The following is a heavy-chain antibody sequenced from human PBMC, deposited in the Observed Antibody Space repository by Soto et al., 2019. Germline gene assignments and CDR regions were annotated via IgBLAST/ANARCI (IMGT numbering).Heavy chain of an antibody. Sequence: SQTLSLTCVISGDSVSSNSAAWNWIRQSPSRGLEWLGRTYYRSRWYNDYAVSVRSRITVNADTSKNQFSLHLNSVTPEDTAVYYXFLSNSLQRYYIYVPDKRTTVPVS. CDR2: TYYRSRWYN. J-gene: IGHJ6*03. CDR3: FLSNSLQRYYIYV. V-gene: IGHV6-1*01. D-gene: IGHD2-2*01. CDR1: GDSVSSNSAA.